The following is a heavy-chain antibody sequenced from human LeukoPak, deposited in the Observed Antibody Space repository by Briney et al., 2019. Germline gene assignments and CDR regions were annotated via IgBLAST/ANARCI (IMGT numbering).Heavy chain of an antibody. D-gene: IGHD5-24*01. CDR1: GYTFTDYY. Sequence: GASVKVSCKASGYTFTDYYMHWVRQAPGQGLEWMGWINPSSGGTNYAQKFQGRVTVTRDTSISTAYMDLSRLRSDDTAVYYCAREQEWDGYNERAFDYWGQGTLVTVSS. V-gene: IGHV1-2*02. CDR3: AREQEWDGYNERAFDY. J-gene: IGHJ4*02. CDR2: INPSSGGT.